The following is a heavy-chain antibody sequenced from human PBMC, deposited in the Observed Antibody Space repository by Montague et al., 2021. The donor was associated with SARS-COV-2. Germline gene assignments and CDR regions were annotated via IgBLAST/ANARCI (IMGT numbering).Heavy chain of an antibody. D-gene: IGHD3-9*01. CDR2: INHTRSA. Sequence: SETLSLTCSVSGLSFSDSYWSWIRQPPGKGLEWIGEINHTRSARYSHSLWSRVTISTDRSKNQFSLTLNSLSAADTAVYYCARGGTLRYFDRTRRYVDFWGLGTLVTVSP. CDR3: ARGGTLRYFDRTRRYVDF. CDR1: GLSFSDSY. V-gene: IGHV4-34*01. J-gene: IGHJ4*02.